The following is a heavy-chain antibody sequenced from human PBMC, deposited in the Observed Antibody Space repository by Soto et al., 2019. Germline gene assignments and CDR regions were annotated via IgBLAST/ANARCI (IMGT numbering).Heavy chain of an antibody. CDR2: TYYRSKWYN. D-gene: IGHD6-19*01. CDR1: GDSVSSNSAA. Sequence: SQTLSLTCAISGDSVSSNSAAWNWIRQSPSRGLEWLGRTYYRSKWYNDYAVSVKSRITINPDTSKNQFSLQLNSVTPEDTAVYYCARDTRPGPIAVAGLLYYYYYMDVWGKGTTVTVSS. J-gene: IGHJ6*03. CDR3: ARDTRPGPIAVAGLLYYYYYMDV. V-gene: IGHV6-1*01.